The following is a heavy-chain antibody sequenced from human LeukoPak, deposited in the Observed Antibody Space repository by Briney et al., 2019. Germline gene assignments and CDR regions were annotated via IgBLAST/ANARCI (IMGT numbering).Heavy chain of an antibody. Sequence: GGSLRLSCAASGFTFSSYAMHWVRQAPGKGLVWVSRVKSDGSTTSYADSVKGRFTISRDNARNNVYVKMNSLRAEGTAVYYCARDGFLGPVTAYLDYWGQGTPVTVSS. D-gene: IGHD2-21*02. J-gene: IGHJ4*02. CDR3: ARDGFLGPVTAYLDY. CDR1: GFTFSSYA. CDR2: VKSDGSTT. V-gene: IGHV3-74*01.